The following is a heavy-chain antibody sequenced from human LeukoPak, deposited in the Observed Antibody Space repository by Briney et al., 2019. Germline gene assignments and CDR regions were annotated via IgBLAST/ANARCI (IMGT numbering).Heavy chain of an antibody. D-gene: IGHD3-22*01. CDR1: GLTFGDYV. J-gene: IGHJ5*02. Sequence: GGSLRLSCTTSGLTFGDYVMSWFRQAPGKGLEWVGFIRSKVYGGTTEYAASVKGRFTISRDDSKSIAYLQMNSLKTEDTAVYYCTTYYYDSSGYYPIWFDPWGQGTLVTVSS. CDR2: IRSKVYGGTT. CDR3: TTYYYDSSGYYPIWFDP. V-gene: IGHV3-49*03.